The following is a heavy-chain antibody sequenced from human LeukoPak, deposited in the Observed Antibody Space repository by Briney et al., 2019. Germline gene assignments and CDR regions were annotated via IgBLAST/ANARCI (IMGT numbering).Heavy chain of an antibody. V-gene: IGHV4-34*01. D-gene: IGHD1-20*01. CDR1: GGSFSGYY. CDR2: INHSGST. J-gene: IGHJ5*02. Sequence: NASETLSLTCAVYGGSFSGYYWSWIRQPPGKGLEWIGEINHSGSTNYNPSLKSRVTISVDTSKNQFSLKLSSVTAADTAVYYCARASNWNGNWFDPWGQGTLVTVSS. CDR3: ARASNWNGNWFDP.